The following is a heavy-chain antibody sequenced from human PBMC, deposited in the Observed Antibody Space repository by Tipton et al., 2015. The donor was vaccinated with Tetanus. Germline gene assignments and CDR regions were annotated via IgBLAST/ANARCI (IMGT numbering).Heavy chain of an antibody. Sequence: TLSLTCTVSGGSITSSTYYWGWIRRPPGKGLEWIGTFYSGGSIFYNPSFKSRATISVDTPKNQISLRLTSVASADTAVYYCARHSSWFDPWGQGTLVTVSS. J-gene: IGHJ5*02. CDR3: ARHSSWFDP. CDR2: FYSGGSI. CDR1: GGSITSSTYY. D-gene: IGHD2/OR15-2a*01. V-gene: IGHV4-39*01.